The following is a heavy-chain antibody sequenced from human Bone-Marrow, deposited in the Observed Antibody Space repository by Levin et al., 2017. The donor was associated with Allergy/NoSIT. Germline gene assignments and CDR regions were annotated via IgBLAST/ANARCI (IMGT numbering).Heavy chain of an antibody. Sequence: SCAASGFTFSNYWMTWVRQAPGKGLEWVANINQDGSDKYYVDSMKGRFTISRDNAKKSLYLQINSLRAEDTAAYYCARSGLRYSSAWANDYWGQGTLVTVSS. V-gene: IGHV3-7*04. CDR1: GFTFSNYW. D-gene: IGHD6-19*01. CDR2: INQDGSDK. J-gene: IGHJ4*02. CDR3: ARSGLRYSSAWANDY.